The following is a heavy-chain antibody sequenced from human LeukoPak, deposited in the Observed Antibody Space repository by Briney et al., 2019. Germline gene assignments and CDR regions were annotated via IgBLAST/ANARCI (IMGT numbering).Heavy chain of an antibody. J-gene: IGHJ4*02. D-gene: IGHD6-19*01. CDR2: IWYDGSNK. V-gene: IGHV3-33*01. CDR3: ARDDSSGWYATTPDY. CDR1: GFTFSSYG. Sequence: GRSLRLSCAASGFTFSSYGMHWVRQAPGKGLEWVAVIWYDGSNKYYADSVKGRFTISRDNSKNTLYLQMNGLRAEDTAVYYCARDDSSGWYATTPDYWGQGTLVTVSS.